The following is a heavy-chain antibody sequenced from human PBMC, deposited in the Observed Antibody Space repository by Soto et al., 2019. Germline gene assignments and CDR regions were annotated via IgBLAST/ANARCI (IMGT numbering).Heavy chain of an antibody. CDR2: IFPLTDIP. CDR3: ARGPLVVLNYFES. Sequence: QVQLVQSGTEVKKPGSSVKVSCKASGGTFRNYPINWVRQAPGQGLEWMGSIFPLTDIPDYAQNFQARLTLSADNSTSTAYRELSSLTSDDTAVYFCARGPLVVLNYFESWGQGTLVTVSS. V-gene: IGHV1-69*02. J-gene: IGHJ4*02. CDR1: GGTFRNYP.